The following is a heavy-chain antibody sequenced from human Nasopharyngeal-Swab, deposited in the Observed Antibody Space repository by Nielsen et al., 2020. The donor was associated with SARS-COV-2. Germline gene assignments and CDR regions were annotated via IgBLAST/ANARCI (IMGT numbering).Heavy chain of an antibody. D-gene: IGHD3-10*01. J-gene: IGHJ6*03. Sequence: VRQAPGKGLEWVATISGVGRSTDYADSVKGRFTISRDNSKNTLYLQMNSLRAEDTAVYYCAKGYGSGSYLYYYYYYMDVWGKGTTVTVSS. CDR3: AKGYGSGSYLYYYYYYMDV. CDR2: ISGVGRST. V-gene: IGHV3-23*01.